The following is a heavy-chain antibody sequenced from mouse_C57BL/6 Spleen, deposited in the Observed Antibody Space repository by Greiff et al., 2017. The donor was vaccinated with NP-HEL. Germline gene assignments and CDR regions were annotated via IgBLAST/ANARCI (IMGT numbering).Heavy chain of an antibody. J-gene: IGHJ2*01. D-gene: IGHD1-1*01. CDR2: ISDGGSYT. Sequence: EVMLVESGGGLVKPGGSLKLSCAASGFTFSSYAMSWVRQTPEKRLEWVATISDGGSYTYYPDNVKGRFTISRDNAKNNLYLQMSHLKSEDTAMYYCARETNYYGSSLGYWGQGTTLTVSS. V-gene: IGHV5-4*01. CDR1: GFTFSSYA. CDR3: ARETNYYGSSLGY.